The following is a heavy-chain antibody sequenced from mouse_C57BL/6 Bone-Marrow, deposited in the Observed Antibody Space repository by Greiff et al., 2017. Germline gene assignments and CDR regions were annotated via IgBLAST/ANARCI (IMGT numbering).Heavy chain of an antibody. CDR2: IDPETGGT. Sequence: QVQLQPSGAELVRPGASVTLSCKASGYTFTDYEMHWVKQTPVHGLEWIGAIDPETGGTAYNQKFKGKAILTADKSSSTAYMELRSLTSEDSAVYYCQLTGTWNYYAMDYWGQGTSVTVSS. V-gene: IGHV1-15*01. J-gene: IGHJ4*01. CDR3: QLTGTWNYYAMDY. D-gene: IGHD4-1*01. CDR1: GYTFTDYE.